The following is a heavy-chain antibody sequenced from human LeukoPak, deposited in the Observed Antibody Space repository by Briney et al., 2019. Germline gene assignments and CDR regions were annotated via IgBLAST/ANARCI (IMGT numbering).Heavy chain of an antibody. CDR3: AKDSGSYHDY. CDR1: GFTFRVFW. J-gene: IGHJ4*02. Sequence: GGSLRLSCTASGFTFRVFWMGWVRQAPGKGLEWVSAISGSGGSTYYADSVKGRFTISRDNSKNTLYLQMNSLRAEDTAVYYCAKDSGSYHDYWGQGTLVTVSS. V-gene: IGHV3-23*01. CDR2: ISGSGGST. D-gene: IGHD1-26*01.